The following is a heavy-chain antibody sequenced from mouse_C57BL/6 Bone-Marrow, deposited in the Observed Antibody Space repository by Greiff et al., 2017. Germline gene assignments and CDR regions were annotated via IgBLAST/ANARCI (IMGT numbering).Heavy chain of an antibody. CDR3: ASFYYYGSSYDY. D-gene: IGHD1-1*01. V-gene: IGHV1-81*01. Sequence: VQRVESGAELARPGASVKLSCTASGYTFTSYGISWVKQTTGQGLEWIGEIYPRSGNTYYTETFKGQATLTADKSSSTAYMELRSLTSEDSAVYFCASFYYYGSSYDYWGQGTTLTVSA. CDR1: GYTFTSYG. CDR2: IYPRSGNT. J-gene: IGHJ2*01.